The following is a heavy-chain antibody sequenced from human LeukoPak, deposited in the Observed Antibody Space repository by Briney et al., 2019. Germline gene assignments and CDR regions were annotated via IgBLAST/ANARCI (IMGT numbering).Heavy chain of an antibody. CDR1: GGSISSYY. V-gene: IGHV4-59*12. Sequence: SETLSLTCTVSGGSISSYYWSWIRQPPGKGLEWVGYIYYSGSTNYNPSLKSRVTISVDTSKNQFSLKLTSVTAADTAVYYCARGERFLASWGQGTLVTVSS. D-gene: IGHD3-3*01. J-gene: IGHJ4*02. CDR3: ARGERFLAS. CDR2: IYYSGST.